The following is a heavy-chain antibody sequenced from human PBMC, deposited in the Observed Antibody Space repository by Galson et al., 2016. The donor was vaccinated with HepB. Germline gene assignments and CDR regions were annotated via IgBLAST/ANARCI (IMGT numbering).Heavy chain of an antibody. CDR3: ARGGATPGQWLDNWFDP. CDR2: INWSGDTT. J-gene: IGHJ5*02. Sequence: SLRLSCAASGFTFSDHYIDWVRQAPGKGLEWVSGINWSGDTTGYADSVKGRFTISRDNAKNSLFLQMNSLRAEDTAFYYCARGGATPGQWLDNWFDPWGQGTLVSVSS. V-gene: IGHV3-20*04. CDR1: GFTFSDHY. D-gene: IGHD6-19*01.